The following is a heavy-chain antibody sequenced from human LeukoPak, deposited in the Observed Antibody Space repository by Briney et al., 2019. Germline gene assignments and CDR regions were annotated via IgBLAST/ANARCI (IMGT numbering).Heavy chain of an antibody. J-gene: IGHJ4*02. D-gene: IGHD3-10*01. CDR1: GGTFSSYT. CDR2: IIPILGIA. V-gene: IGHV1-69*04. Sequence: SVKVSCKASGGTFSSYTISWVRQAPGQGLEWMGRIIPILGIANYAQKFQGRVTITADKSTSTAYMELSSLRSEDTAVYYCARERGGRKSPVDYWGQGTLVTVSS. CDR3: ARERGGRKSPVDY.